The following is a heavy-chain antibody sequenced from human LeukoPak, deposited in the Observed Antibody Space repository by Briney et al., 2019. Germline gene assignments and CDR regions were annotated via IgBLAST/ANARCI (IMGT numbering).Heavy chain of an antibody. Sequence: GGSLRLSCAASGFTFDDYAMHWVRQAPGKGLEWVSGISWNSGSIGYADSVKGRFTISRDNAKNSLFLQMNSLRAEDTAVYYCVREFCSGGTCYNDYWGQGTVVTVSS. V-gene: IGHV3-9*01. CDR1: GFTFDDYA. CDR3: VREFCSGGTCYNDY. J-gene: IGHJ4*02. CDR2: ISWNSGSI. D-gene: IGHD2-15*01.